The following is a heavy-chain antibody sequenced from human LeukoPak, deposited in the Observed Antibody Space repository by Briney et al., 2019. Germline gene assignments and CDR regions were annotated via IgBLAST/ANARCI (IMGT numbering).Heavy chain of an antibody. J-gene: IGHJ4*02. CDR2: INPNSGGT. V-gene: IGHV1-2*02. CDR1: GYTFTGYY. D-gene: IGHD6-13*01. CDR3: ARTNSAGIAAAGINY. Sequence: GASVKVSCKASGYTFTGYYMHWVRQAPGQGLEWMGWINPNSGGTNYAQKFQGRVTMTRDTSISTAYMELSRLRSDDTAVYYRARTNSAGIAAAGINYWGQGTLVTVSS.